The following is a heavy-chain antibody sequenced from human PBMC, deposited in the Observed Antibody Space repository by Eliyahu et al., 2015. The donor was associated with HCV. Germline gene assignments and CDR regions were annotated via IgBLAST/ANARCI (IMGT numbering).Heavy chain of an antibody. CDR3: ARVRYGEYGLGGDDAFDI. CDR1: GFXFRSYY. D-gene: IGHD3/OR15-3a*01. J-gene: IGHJ3*02. Sequence: QVQLVESGGGLVKPGGSLRLSCVASGFXFRSYYMTWIRHAPGKGLQWLSSISTRTTYTNYADSVKGRFTISRDDAKNALFLQMHSLTMEDTAVYYCARVRYGEYGLGGDDAFDIWGQGTMVTVSS. V-gene: IGHV3-11*06. CDR2: ISTRTTYT.